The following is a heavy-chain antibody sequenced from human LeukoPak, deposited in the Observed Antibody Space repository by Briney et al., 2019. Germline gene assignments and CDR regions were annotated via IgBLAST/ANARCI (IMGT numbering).Heavy chain of an antibody. CDR1: GLTFSTYA. V-gene: IGHV3-23*01. CDR3: AKDHTLWAGAYYFDY. J-gene: IGHJ4*02. Sequence: GGSLRLSCAASGLTFSTYAMSRVRQAPGKGLEWVSAISNSGGRTYYADSAKGRFAISRDNSKNTLYLQMNSLRAEDTATYYCAKDHTLWAGAYYFDYWAREPWSPSPQ. D-gene: IGHD3/OR15-3a*01. CDR2: ISNSGGRT.